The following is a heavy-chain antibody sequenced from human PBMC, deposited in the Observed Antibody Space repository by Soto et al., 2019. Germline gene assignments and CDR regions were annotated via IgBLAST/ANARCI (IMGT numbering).Heavy chain of an antibody. V-gene: IGHV4-31*03. Sequence: QVQLQESGPGLVKPSQTLSLTCTVSGGSIGSGGYYWSWIRQHPAKGLEWIGFIYYSGSTYYNPSLKSRITISVDTSKNQFSLKMSSVTAADTAVYYCARLRGCGGGGCYNIDYWGQGTLVTVSS. D-gene: IGHD2-15*01. CDR3: ARLRGCGGGGCYNIDY. J-gene: IGHJ4*02. CDR1: GGSIGSGGYY. CDR2: IYYSGST.